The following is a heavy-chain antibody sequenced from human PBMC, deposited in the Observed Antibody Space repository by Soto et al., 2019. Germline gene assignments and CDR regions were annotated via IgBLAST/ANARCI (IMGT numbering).Heavy chain of an antibody. D-gene: IGHD1-26*01. V-gene: IGHV4-59*08. CDR1: GGSISNYY. CDR3: ARRVLGGGRGAFDI. J-gene: IGHJ3*02. Sequence: SETLSLTCTASGGSISNYYWSWIWQPPGKGLEWIGDIYYNGNTNYKPSLKSRVTISVDTSKSHFSLKLSSVTAADTAVYYCARRVLGGGRGAFDIWGQGTMVTV. CDR2: IYYNGNT.